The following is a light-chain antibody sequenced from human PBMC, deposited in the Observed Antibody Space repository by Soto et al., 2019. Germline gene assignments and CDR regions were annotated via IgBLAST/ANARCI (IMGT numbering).Light chain of an antibody. Sequence: EIVLTQSPATLSLSPGESATLSCRASQSVSSFLAWYQQKPGQAPRLLVYGASSRATGISDRFSGSGSGTDFTLTISRLEPEDFAVYYCQHYVSPPITFGQGTRLEIK. CDR2: GAS. V-gene: IGKV3-20*01. CDR1: QSVSSF. J-gene: IGKJ5*01. CDR3: QHYVSPPIT.